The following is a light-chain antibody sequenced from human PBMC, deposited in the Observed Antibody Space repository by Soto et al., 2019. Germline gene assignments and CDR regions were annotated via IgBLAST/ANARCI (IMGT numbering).Light chain of an antibody. V-gene: IGLV2-8*01. J-gene: IGLJ2*01. CDR3: SSYAGSSTWV. Sequence: QSAPTQPPSASGSPGQSATISCTGSSSDIGAYRFVSWYQQYPGKAPKLIIYEVTKRPSGVPDRFSGSKSGNTASLTVSGLQTEDEADYDCSSYAGSSTWVFGGGTKLTVL. CDR2: EVT. CDR1: SSDIGAYRF.